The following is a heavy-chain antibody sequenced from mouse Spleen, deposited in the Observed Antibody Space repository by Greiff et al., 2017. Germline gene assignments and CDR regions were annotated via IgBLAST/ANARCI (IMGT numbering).Heavy chain of an antibody. J-gene: IGHJ3*01. CDR2: INPNNGGT. V-gene: IGHV1-26*01. CDR3: AHYYGSSWFAY. Sequence: VQLQQSGPELVKPGASVKISCKASGYTFTDYYMNWVKQSHGKSLEWIGDINPNNGGTSYNQKFKGKATLTVDKSSSTAYMELRSLTSEDSAVYYCAHYYGSSWFAYWGQGTLVTVSA. CDR1: GYTFTDYY. D-gene: IGHD1-1*01.